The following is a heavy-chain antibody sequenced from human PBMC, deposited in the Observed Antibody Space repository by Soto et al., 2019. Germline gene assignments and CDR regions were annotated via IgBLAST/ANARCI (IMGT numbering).Heavy chain of an antibody. V-gene: IGHV6-1*01. Sequence: SQTLSLTCAISGDSVSSNSAAWNWIRQSPSRGLEWLGRTYYRSKWYNDYAVSVKSRITINPDTSKNQFSLQLNSVTPEDTAVYYCARVMLYGTNGVCYTGPSFDDWGQGTLVTVSS. J-gene: IGHJ4*02. CDR2: TYYRSKWYN. CDR1: GDSVSSNSAA. D-gene: IGHD2-8*01. CDR3: ARVMLYGTNGVCYTGPSFDD.